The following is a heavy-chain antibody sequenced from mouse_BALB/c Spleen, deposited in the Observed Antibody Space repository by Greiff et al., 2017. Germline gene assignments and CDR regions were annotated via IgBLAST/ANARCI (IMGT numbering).Heavy chain of an antibody. CDR1: GYTFTDYN. CDR3: ARWGNYLYAMDY. CDR2: INPNNGGT. Sequence: DVQLQESGPELVKPGASVKIPCKASGYTFTDYNMDWVKQSHGKSLEWIGDINPNNGGTIYNQKFKGKATLTVDKSSSTAYMELRSLTSEDTAVYYCARWGNYLYAMDYWGQGTSVTVSS. V-gene: IGHV1-18*01. D-gene: IGHD2-1*01. J-gene: IGHJ4*01.